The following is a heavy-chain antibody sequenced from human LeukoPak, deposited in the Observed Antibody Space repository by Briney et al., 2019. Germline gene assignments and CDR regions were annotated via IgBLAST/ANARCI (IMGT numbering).Heavy chain of an antibody. J-gene: IGHJ4*02. V-gene: IGHV4-38-2*02. Sequence: SETLSLTCTVSGYSISSGYYWGWIRQPPGKGLEWIGSIYHSGSTYYNPSLKSRVTISVDTSKNQFSLKLSSVTAADTAVYYCARGGTMIVRWGQGTLVTVSS. D-gene: IGHD3-22*01. CDR3: ARGGTMIVR. CDR2: IYHSGST. CDR1: GYSISSGYY.